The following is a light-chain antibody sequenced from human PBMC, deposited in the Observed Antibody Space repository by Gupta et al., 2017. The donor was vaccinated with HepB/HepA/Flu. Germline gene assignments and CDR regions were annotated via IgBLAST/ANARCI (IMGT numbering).Light chain of an antibody. CDR2: LGF. J-gene: IGKJ1*01. Sequence: DIVMTQTPLPLPVTPGEPASISCRSSQSLLHSNGYNYLDWYLQKPGQSPQLLIYLGFNRASGVPDRFSGSGSGTDFTLKISRVEAEDVGVYYCRQALKAPWTFGQGTKVEIK. CDR1: QSLLHSNGYNY. V-gene: IGKV2-28*01. CDR3: RQALKAPWT.